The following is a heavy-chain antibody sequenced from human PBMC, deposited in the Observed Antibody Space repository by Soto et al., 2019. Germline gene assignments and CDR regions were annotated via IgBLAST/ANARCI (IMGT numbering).Heavy chain of an antibody. CDR3: ARDDCSGGSCYLDY. Sequence: ASVKVSCKASGYSFTTYYIQWVRHAPGHGPEWLGIINPSTGTTSYAQKFQGRVTMTRDTSTSTVYMELSSLRSDDTAVYCCARDDCSGGSCYLDYWGQGTLVTVSS. D-gene: IGHD2-15*01. CDR2: INPSTGTT. CDR1: GYSFTTYY. V-gene: IGHV1-46*01. J-gene: IGHJ4*02.